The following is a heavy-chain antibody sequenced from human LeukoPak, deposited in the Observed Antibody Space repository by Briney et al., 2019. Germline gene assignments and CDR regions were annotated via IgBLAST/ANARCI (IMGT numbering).Heavy chain of an antibody. V-gene: IGHV3-73*01. D-gene: IGHD5-18*01. J-gene: IGHJ5*02. CDR2: IRSKANSYAT. CDR3: TSNVDTAMVPYNWFDP. Sequence: QPGGSLKLSCAASGFTFSGSAMHWVRQASGKGLEWVGRIRSKANSYATAYAASVKGRFTISRDDSKNTAYLQMNSLKTEDTAVYYCTSNVDTAMVPYNWFDPWGQGTLVTISS. CDR1: GFTFSGSA.